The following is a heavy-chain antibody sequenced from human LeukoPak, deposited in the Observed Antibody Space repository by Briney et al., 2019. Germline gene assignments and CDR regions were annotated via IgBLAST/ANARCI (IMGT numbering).Heavy chain of an antibody. Sequence: ASVKVSCKVSGYTLTELSMHWVRQAPGKGLEWMGGFDPEDGETIYAQKFRGRVTMTEDTSTDTAYMELSSLRSEDTAVYYCATINGWGAYYYYGMNVWGQGTTVTVSS. CDR1: GYTLTELS. CDR3: ATINGWGAYYYYGMNV. CDR2: FDPEDGET. J-gene: IGHJ6*02. V-gene: IGHV1-24*01. D-gene: IGHD6-19*01.